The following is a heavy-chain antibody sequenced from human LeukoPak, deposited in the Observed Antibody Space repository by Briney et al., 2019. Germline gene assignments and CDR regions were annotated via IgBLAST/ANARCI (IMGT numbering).Heavy chain of an antibody. J-gene: IGHJ3*02. V-gene: IGHV1-2*02. CDR2: INPNSGGT. Sequence: GASVKVSCKASGYTFTGYYMHWVRQAPGQGLEWMGWINPNSGGTNYAQKFQGRVTMTRDTSISTAYMELSRLRSDDTAVYYCAREDIVVVVAATHDAFDIWGQGTMVTVSS. CDR3: AREDIVVVVAATHDAFDI. CDR1: GYTFTGYY. D-gene: IGHD2-15*01.